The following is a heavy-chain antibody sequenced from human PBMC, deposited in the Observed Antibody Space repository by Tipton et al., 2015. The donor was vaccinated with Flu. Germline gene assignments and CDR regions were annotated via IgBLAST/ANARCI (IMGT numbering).Heavy chain of an antibody. V-gene: IGHV4-4*07. Sequence: GLVKPSETLSLTCTVSGGSISSYYWSWIRQPAGKGLEWIGRIYTSGSTNYNPSLKSRVTMSVDTSKNQFSLKLSSVTAADTAVYYCARDFDEDCSSTSCYTSGYYYYYMDVWGKGTTVTVSS. D-gene: IGHD2-2*02. CDR2: IYTSGST. CDR1: GGSISSYY. J-gene: IGHJ6*03. CDR3: ARDFDEDCSSTSCYTSGYYYYYMDV.